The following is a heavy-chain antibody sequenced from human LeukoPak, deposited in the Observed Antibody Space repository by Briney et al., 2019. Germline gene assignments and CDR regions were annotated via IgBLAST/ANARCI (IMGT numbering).Heavy chain of an antibody. D-gene: IGHD4-17*01. V-gene: IGHV3-23*01. CDR3: ARGAATVTTFFDY. CDR2: ISGSGGST. CDR1: GFTFSSYA. Sequence: HTGGSLRLSCAASGFTFSSYAMSWVRQAPGKGLEWVSAISGSGGSTYYADSVKGRFTISRDNSKNTLYLQMNSLRAEDTAVYYCARGAATVTTFFDYWGQGTLVTVSS. J-gene: IGHJ4*02.